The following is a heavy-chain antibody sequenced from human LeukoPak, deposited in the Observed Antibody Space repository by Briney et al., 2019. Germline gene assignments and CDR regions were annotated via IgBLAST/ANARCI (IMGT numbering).Heavy chain of an antibody. J-gene: IGHJ4*02. CDR2: IYYSGST. Sequence: SETLSLTCTVSGGSISSSNYYWGWIRQPPGKGLEWIGSIYYSGSTSYNPSLKSRVTISVDTSKNQFSLKLSSVTAADTAVYYCARNFSSGWFDYWGRGTLVTVSS. CDR1: GGSISSSNYY. CDR3: ARNFSSGWFDY. V-gene: IGHV4-39*07. D-gene: IGHD6-19*01.